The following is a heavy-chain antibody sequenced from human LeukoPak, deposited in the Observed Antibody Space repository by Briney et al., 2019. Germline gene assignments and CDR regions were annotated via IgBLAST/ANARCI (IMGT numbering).Heavy chain of an antibody. CDR2: INHSGST. CDR1: GGSFSGYY. CDR3: ARGRAPYA. J-gene: IGHJ5*02. D-gene: IGHD2-2*01. V-gene: IGHV4-34*01. Sequence: SETLSLTCAVYGGSFSGYYWSWIRQPPGKGLEWIEEINHSGSTNYNPSLKSRVTISVDTSKNQFSLKPSPVTAADTAVYYCARGRAPYAWGQGTLVTVSS.